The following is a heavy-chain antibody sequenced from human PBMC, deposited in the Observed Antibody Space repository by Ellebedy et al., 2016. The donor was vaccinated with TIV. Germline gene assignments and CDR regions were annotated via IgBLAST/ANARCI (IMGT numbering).Heavy chain of an antibody. D-gene: IGHD3-3*01. V-gene: IGHV3-74*01. CDR1: GFTFSSYW. CDR3: ARITIFGDYDY. Sequence: GESLKISXAASGFTFSSYWMHWVRQAPGKGLVWVSRINSDGSSTSYADSVKGRFTISRDNAKNTLYLQMNSLRAEDTAVYYCARITIFGDYDYWGQGTLVTVSS. CDR2: INSDGSST. J-gene: IGHJ4*02.